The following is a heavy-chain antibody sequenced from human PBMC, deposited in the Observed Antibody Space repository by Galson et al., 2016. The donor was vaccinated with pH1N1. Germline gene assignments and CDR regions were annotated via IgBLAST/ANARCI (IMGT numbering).Heavy chain of an antibody. Sequence: SETLSPTCTVSGGSINSSYWGWIRQPPGKGLEWIGYIHYSGNTNYNPSLKSRVTISVDTSKNQFSLKLSSVTAADTAVYYGARGDYYYASGTDEDFGFDPWGQGSLVTVSS. CDR2: IHYSGNT. CDR1: GGSINSSY. J-gene: IGHJ5*02. CDR3: ARGDYYYASGTDEDFGFDP. V-gene: IGHV4-59*01. D-gene: IGHD3-10*01.